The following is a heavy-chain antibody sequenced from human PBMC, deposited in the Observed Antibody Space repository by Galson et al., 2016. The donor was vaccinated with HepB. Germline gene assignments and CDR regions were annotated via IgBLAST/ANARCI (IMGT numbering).Heavy chain of an antibody. Sequence: QSGAEVKKPGESLKISCKGSGYTFTIYWIAWVRQMPGKGLEWMGIIYPGGSQTIYSPSFQGQVTISVDKSISTAYLQWSSLKASDTAMYYCARRTYGAPFDIWGQGTMVTVSS. CDR3: ARRTYGAPFDI. J-gene: IGHJ3*02. CDR2: IYPGGSQT. CDR1: GYTFTIYW. V-gene: IGHV5-51*01. D-gene: IGHD4/OR15-4a*01.